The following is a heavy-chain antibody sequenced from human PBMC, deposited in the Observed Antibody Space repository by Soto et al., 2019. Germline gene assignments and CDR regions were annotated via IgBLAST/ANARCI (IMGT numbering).Heavy chain of an antibody. Sequence: GESLKISCKGSGYSFTSYWISWVRQMPGKGLEWMGRIDPSDSYTNYSPSFQGHVTISADKSISTAYLQWSSLKASDTAMYYCARQTIAVAVYYYYGMDVWGQGTTVTVSS. D-gene: IGHD6-19*01. CDR3: ARQTIAVAVYYYYGMDV. J-gene: IGHJ6*02. V-gene: IGHV5-10-1*01. CDR1: GYSFTSYW. CDR2: IDPSDSYT.